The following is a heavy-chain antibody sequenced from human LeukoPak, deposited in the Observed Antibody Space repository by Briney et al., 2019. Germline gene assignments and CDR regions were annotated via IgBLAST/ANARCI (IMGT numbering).Heavy chain of an antibody. V-gene: IGHV3-48*04. J-gene: IGHJ4*02. D-gene: IGHD3-10*01. CDR2: ISSTGGTI. Sequence: PGGSLRLSCVGSGFTFSNYLMNWVRQAPGKGLEWVSFISSTGGTIYYADAVKGRFTVSRDNAKNSLYLQMNSLRAEDTALYYCAKDIRAPGFGEFSCFDYWGQGTLVTVSS. CDR1: GFTFSNYL. CDR3: AKDIRAPGFGEFSCFDY.